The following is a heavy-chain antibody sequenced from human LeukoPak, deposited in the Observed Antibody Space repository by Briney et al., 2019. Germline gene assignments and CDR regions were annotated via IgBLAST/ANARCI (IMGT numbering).Heavy chain of an antibody. D-gene: IGHD5-12*01. CDR1: GFTFSSYW. J-gene: IGHJ6*04. V-gene: IGHV3-74*01. CDR3: ARDRGGGYDSYYYYGMDV. Sequence: GGSLRLSCAASGFTFSSYWMHWVRQAPGKGLVWVSRINSDGGSISHADSVKGRFTISRDNAKNTLYMQMNSLRAEDTAVYYCARDRGGGYDSYYYYGMDVCGKGTTVTVSS. CDR2: INSDGGSI.